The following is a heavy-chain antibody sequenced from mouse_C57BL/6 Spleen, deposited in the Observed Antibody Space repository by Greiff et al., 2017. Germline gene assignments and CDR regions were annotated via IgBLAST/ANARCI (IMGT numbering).Heavy chain of an antibody. CDR1: GFTFSNYW. V-gene: IGHV6-3*01. D-gene: IGHD2-4*01. CDR3: TGGDDYDEGFAY. Sequence: EVKLMESGGGLVQPGGSMKLSCVASGFTFSNYWMNWVRQSPEKGLEWVAQIRLKSDNYETHFAESVKGRFTISRDDAKSSVYLQMNNLRAEDTGIYYCTGGDDYDEGFAYWGQGTLVTVSA. CDR2: IRLKSDNYET. J-gene: IGHJ3*01.